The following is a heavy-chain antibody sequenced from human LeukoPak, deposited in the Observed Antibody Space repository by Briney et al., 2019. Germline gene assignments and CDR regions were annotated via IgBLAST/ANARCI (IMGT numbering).Heavy chain of an antibody. J-gene: IGHJ4*02. CDR1: GGSFSGYY. Sequence: SETLSLTCAVYGGSFSGYYWSWIRQPPGKGLEWIGEINHSGSTNYNPSLKSRVTISVDTSKNQFSLKLSSVTAADTAVYYCARAEPDGPFDYWGQGTLVTVPS. D-gene: IGHD1-26*01. V-gene: IGHV4-34*01. CDR3: ARAEPDGPFDY. CDR2: INHSGST.